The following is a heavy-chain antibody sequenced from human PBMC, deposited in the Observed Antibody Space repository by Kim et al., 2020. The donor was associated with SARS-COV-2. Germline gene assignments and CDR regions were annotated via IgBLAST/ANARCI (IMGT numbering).Heavy chain of an antibody. CDR2: GSGK. J-gene: IGHJ4*02. CDR3: ARGGRADY. V-gene: IGHV3-7*01. D-gene: IGHD3-16*01. Sequence: GSGKNYVDSVKGRFTISRDNAKNSLYLQMTSLRVEDTAVYYCARGGRADYWGQGTLVTVSS.